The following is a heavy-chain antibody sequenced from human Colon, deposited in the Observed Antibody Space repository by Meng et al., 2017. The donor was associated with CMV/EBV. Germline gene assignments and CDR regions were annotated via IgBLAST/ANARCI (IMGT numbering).Heavy chain of an antibody. V-gene: IGHV4-34*01. CDR3: ARARKAARFPDY. Sequence: SETLSLTCAVYGGSFSGYYWSWIRQPPGTGLEWIWEINHSGSTNYNPSLKSRVTISVDTSKKQFSLKLSSVTAADTDVYYCARARKAARFPDYWGQGTLVTVSS. CDR1: GGSFSGYY. D-gene: IGHD6-6*01. CDR2: INHSGST. J-gene: IGHJ4*02.